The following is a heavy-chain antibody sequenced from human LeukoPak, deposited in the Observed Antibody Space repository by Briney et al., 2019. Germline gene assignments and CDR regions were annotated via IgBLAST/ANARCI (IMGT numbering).Heavy chain of an antibody. CDR2: ISSSSSYI. D-gene: IGHD2-2*01. J-gene: IGHJ4*02. CDR1: GFTFSSYS. V-gene: IGHV3-21*01. CDR3: AREAEGYCSSTSCYAPFY. Sequence: GGSLRLSWAASGFTFSSYSMNWVRQAQGKGLEWVSSISSSSSYIYYADSVKGRFTISRDNAKNSLYLQMNSLRAEDTAVYYCAREAEGYCSSTSCYAPFYWGQGTLVTVSS.